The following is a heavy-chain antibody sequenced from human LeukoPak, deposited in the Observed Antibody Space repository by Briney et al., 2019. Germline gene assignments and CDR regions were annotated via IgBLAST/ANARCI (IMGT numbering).Heavy chain of an antibody. D-gene: IGHD1-1*01. CDR1: GGSISSGSYY. CDR2: IYTSGST. CDR3: ARCSTGTYYYYYYMDV. J-gene: IGHJ6*03. V-gene: IGHV4-61*02. Sequence: SQTLSLTCTVSGGSISSGSYYWSWIRQPAGKGLEWIGRIYTSGSTNYNPSLKSRVTMSVDTSKNQFSLKLSSVTAADTAVYYCARCSTGTYYYYYYMDVWGKGTTVTVSS.